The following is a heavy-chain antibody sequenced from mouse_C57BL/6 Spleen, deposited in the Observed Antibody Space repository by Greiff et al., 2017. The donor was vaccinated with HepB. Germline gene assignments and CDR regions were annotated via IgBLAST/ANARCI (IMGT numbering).Heavy chain of an antibody. Sequence: EVQLVESGGGLVQPGGSMKLSCVASGFTFSNYWMNWVRQSPEKGLEWVAQIRLKSDNYATHYAESVKGRFTISRDDSKSSVYLQMNNLRAEDTGSYYCTVIYYFDYWGQGTTLTVSS. CDR2: IRLKSDNYAT. V-gene: IGHV6-3*01. CDR1: GFTFSNYW. CDR3: TVIYYFDY. J-gene: IGHJ2*01.